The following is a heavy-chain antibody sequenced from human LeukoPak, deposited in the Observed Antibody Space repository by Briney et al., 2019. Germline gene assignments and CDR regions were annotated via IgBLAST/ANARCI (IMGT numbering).Heavy chain of an antibody. CDR1: GYTFTSYG. J-gene: IGHJ4*02. CDR2: ISAYNGNT. D-gene: IGHD6-19*01. Sequence: EASVKVSCKASGYTFTSYGISWVRQAPGQGLEWMGWISAYNGNTNYAQKLQGRVTMTTDTSTSTAYMELRSLRSDDTAVYYCARGGAQWLSHSFFDYWGQGTLVTVSS. V-gene: IGHV1-18*01. CDR3: ARGGAQWLSHSFFDY.